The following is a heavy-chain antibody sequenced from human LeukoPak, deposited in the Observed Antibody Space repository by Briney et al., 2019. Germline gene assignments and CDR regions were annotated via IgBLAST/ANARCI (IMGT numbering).Heavy chain of an antibody. CDR2: ISTDGFGK. CDR1: GFTFSTYA. J-gene: IGHJ4*02. Sequence: GGSLRLSCAASGFTFSTYAMHWVRQAPGKGLEYISAISTDGFGKYYADSVRGRFTISRDNSKNMLYLQMGSLGPEDMAVYYCARWGSTSCYDSWGQGTLVTVSS. V-gene: IGHV3-64*02. CDR3: ARWGSTSCYDS. D-gene: IGHD2-2*01.